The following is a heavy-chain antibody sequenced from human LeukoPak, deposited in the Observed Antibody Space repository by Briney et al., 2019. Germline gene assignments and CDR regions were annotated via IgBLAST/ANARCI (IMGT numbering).Heavy chain of an antibody. Sequence: GGSLRLSCAASGFTFSSYSMNWVRQAPGKGLEWVSYISSGSSTIYYADSVKGRFTISRDNAKNSLYLQMNSLRAEDTAIYYCAREGPAAAHGGYWGQGTLVTVSS. D-gene: IGHD6-13*01. J-gene: IGHJ4*02. CDR3: AREGPAAAHGGY. V-gene: IGHV3-48*04. CDR1: GFTFSSYS. CDR2: ISSGSSTI.